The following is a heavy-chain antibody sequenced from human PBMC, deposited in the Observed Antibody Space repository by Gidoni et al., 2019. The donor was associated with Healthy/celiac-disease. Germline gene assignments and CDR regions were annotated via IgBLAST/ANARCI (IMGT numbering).Heavy chain of an antibody. CDR1: RSTFSSYA. V-gene: IGHV3-30*01. Sequence: QVQLVEAGGGVVQPGRSLRLSCASSRSTFSSYAMHWVRQAPDKGLEWVAVISYDGSNKDYAESVKDRFTISRDNSKNTLYLQMNSLRAEDTAVYYCARDQGGTCDSSGYYVYWGQGTLVTVSS. J-gene: IGHJ4*02. D-gene: IGHD3-22*01. CDR2: ISYDGSNK. CDR3: ARDQGGTCDSSGYYVY.